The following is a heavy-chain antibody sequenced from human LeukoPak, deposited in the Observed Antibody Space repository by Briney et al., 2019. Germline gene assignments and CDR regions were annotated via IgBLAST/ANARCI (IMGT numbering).Heavy chain of an antibody. CDR3: ARGGAEQLGTHYYYYYMDV. V-gene: IGHV4-59*01. CDR1: GGSISSYY. CDR2: IYYSGST. D-gene: IGHD6-6*01. Sequence: SETLSLTCTVSGGSISSYYWSWLRQPPGKGLEWIGYIYYSGSTNYNPSLKSRVTISVDTSKNQFSLKLSSVTAADTAVYYCARGGAEQLGTHYYYYYMDVWGKGTTVTVSS. J-gene: IGHJ6*03.